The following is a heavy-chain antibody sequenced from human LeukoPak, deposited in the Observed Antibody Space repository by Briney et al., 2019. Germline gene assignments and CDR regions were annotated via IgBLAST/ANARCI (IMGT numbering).Heavy chain of an antibody. J-gene: IGHJ4*02. CDR3: VGGFDS. V-gene: IGHV3-74*01. Sequence: GGSLRLSRAASGFSFSSSWMNWVRQGPVKGLVWVSRINSDGSSTRYADSVKGRFTISRDNAKNTMYLQMNSLRAEDTAVYYCVGGFDSWGQGTLVTVSS. CDR1: GFSFSSSW. D-gene: IGHD3-16*01. CDR2: INSDGSST.